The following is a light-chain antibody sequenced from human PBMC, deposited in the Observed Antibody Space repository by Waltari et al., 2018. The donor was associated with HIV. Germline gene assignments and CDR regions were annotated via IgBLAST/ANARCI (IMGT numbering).Light chain of an antibody. Sequence: QSVLTQPPPASGAPGQRVTISCFGSSCNIGTKYLNWYQQLPGTAPKLLIYKNNQRPSGVTDRFSCSKSGTSASLASSGLRSEDEAEYYCAAWDDSLSGWAFGGGTKLTVL. CDR2: KNN. CDR3: AAWDDSLSGWA. J-gene: IGLJ3*02. V-gene: IGLV1-47*01. CDR1: SCNIGTKY.